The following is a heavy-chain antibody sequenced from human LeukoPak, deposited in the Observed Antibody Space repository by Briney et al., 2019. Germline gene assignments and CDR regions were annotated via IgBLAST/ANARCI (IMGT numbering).Heavy chain of an antibody. CDR3: ARDTPVGGPSDAFDI. V-gene: IGHV4-59*01. CDR2: IYYSGST. CDR1: GGSISSYY. D-gene: IGHD6-19*01. J-gene: IGHJ3*02. Sequence: SETQSLTCTVSGGSISSYYWSWIRQPPGKGLEWIGYIYYSGSTNYNPSLKSRVTISVDTSKNQFSLKLSSVTAADTAVYYCARDTPVGGPSDAFDIWGQGTMVTVSS.